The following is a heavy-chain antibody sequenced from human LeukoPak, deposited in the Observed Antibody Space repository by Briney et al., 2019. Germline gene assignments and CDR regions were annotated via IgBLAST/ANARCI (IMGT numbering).Heavy chain of an antibody. CDR3: ARGRIGGWTDY. Sequence: PGGSLRLSCAASGFTFSGFWMHWVCQAPGKGLVWVSRIKTDGRSTNYADSVKGRFTISRDNAKNTLYLQMNSLRAEDTAVYYCARGRIGGWTDYWGQGTLVTVSS. V-gene: IGHV3-74*01. D-gene: IGHD6-19*01. CDR2: IKTDGRST. CDR1: GFTFSGFW. J-gene: IGHJ4*02.